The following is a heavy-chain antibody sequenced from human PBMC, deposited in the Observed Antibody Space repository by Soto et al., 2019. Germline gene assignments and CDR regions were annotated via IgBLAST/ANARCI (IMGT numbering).Heavy chain of an antibody. CDR1: GGSFSGYY. D-gene: IGHD6-19*01. J-gene: IGHJ3*02. CDR3: ARGHYSSGWYAAFDI. V-gene: IGHV4-34*01. CDR2: INHSGST. Sequence: QVQLQQWGAGLLKPSETLALTCAVYGGSFSGYYWSWIRQLPGKGLEWIGEINHSGSTNYNPSLKGRVTISVDKSKNQFSLKLSSVTAADTAVYYCARGHYSSGWYAAFDIWGQGTMVTVSS.